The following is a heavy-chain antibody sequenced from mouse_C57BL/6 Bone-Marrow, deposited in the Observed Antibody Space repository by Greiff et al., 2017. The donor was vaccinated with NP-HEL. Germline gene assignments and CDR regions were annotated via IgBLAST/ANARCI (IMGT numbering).Heavy chain of an antibody. Sequence: QVQLQQPGAELVKPGASVKLSCKASGYTFTSYWMQWVKQRPGQGLEWIGEIDPSDSYTNYNQKFKGKATLTVDTSSSTAYMQLSSLTSEDSAVYYCARRAYDGYFFAYWGQGTLVTVSA. D-gene: IGHD2-3*01. V-gene: IGHV1-50*01. CDR2: IDPSDSYT. CDR3: ARRAYDGYFFAY. J-gene: IGHJ3*01. CDR1: GYTFTSYW.